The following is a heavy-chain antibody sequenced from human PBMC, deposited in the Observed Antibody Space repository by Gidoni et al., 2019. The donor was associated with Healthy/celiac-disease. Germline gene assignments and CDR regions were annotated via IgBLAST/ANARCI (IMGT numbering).Heavy chain of an antibody. Sequence: EVQLVESGGGLIQPGGSLRLSCAASGFTVSSNYMSWVRQAPGKGLEWVSVIYSGGSTYYADSVKGRFTISRDNSKNTLYLQMNSLRAEDTAVYYCARVSSNWNYYYYGMDVWGQGTTVTVSS. CDR2: IYSGGST. J-gene: IGHJ6*02. D-gene: IGHD1-20*01. V-gene: IGHV3-53*01. CDR3: ARVSSNWNYYYYGMDV. CDR1: GFTVSSNY.